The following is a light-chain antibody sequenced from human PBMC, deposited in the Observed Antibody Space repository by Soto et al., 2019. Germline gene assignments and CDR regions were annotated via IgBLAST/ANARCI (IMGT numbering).Light chain of an antibody. J-gene: IGKJ2*01. CDR3: QQRSNWPRT. V-gene: IGKV3-11*01. CDR1: QSVSSS. CDR2: DAS. Sequence: EIVLTQSPATLSLSPGERATLSCRASQSVSSSLGWYQQIPGQAPRLLIYDASNRATGIPARFSGSASGTDFTLSISRLEPEDIAVYYCQQRSNWPRTFGQGNKLEIK.